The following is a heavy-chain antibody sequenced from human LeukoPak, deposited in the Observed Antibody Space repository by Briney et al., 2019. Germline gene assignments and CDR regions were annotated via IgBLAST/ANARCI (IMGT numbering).Heavy chain of an antibody. J-gene: IGHJ4*02. CDR3: ARDINPWSVYSGFDY. CDR1: GDSVSSNSAT. CDR2: TYYTSKWYN. V-gene: IGHV6-1*01. Sequence: SQTLSLTCAIPGDSVSSNSATWNWIRQSPSRGLEWLGRTYYTSKWYNDYAVSVKSRITINPDTSKNQISLQLNSVTPEDTAVYYCARDINPWSVYSGFDYWGQGTLVTVSS. D-gene: IGHD3-3*01.